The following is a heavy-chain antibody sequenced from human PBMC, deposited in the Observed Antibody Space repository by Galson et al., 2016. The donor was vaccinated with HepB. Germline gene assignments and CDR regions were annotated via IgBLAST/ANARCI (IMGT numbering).Heavy chain of an antibody. V-gene: IGHV3-30*03. J-gene: IGHJ4*02. CDR1: GFTFSNYA. CDR3: ARTYGDYFGAYFFDH. D-gene: IGHD4-17*01. CDR2: ISYDGTKK. Sequence: SLRLSCAASGFTFSNYAMHWVRQAPGKGLEWVATISYDGTKKYYADSVKGRFTISRDNSENTVYLQMNRLRAEDTAIYYCARTYGDYFGAYFFDHWGQGILVTDSS.